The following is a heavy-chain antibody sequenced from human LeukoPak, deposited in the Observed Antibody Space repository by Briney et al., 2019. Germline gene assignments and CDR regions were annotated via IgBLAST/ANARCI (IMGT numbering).Heavy chain of an antibody. J-gene: IGHJ4*02. CDR3: ASPDASMVSAFDY. CDR1: GYTFTSYG. D-gene: IGHD5-18*01. Sequence: GASVKVSCKASGYTFTSYGISWVRQAPGQGLEWMGGIIPIFGTANYAENFQGRVTITTDEITSTAYMELRSLRSEDTAVYYCASPDASMVSAFDYWGQGTLVTVPS. V-gene: IGHV1-69*05. CDR2: IIPIFGTA.